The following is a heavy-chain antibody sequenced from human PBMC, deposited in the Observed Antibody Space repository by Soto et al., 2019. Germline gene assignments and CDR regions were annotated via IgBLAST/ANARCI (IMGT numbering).Heavy chain of an antibody. CDR1: GGSISSSSYY. D-gene: IGHD6-6*01. J-gene: IGHJ4*02. V-gene: IGHV4-39*01. CDR2: IYYSGST. CDR3: ARRDGSSSQDPVGFFDY. Sequence: SETLSLTCTVSGGSISSSSYYWSWIRQPPGKGLEWIGSIYYSGSTYYNPSLKSRVTISVDTSKNQFSLKLSSVTAADTAVYYCARRDGSSSQDPVGFFDYWGQGTLVTVSS.